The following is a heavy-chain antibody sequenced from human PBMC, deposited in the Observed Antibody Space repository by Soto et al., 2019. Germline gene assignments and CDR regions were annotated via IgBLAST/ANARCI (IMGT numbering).Heavy chain of an antibody. J-gene: IGHJ6*02. Sequence: GESLKISCKGSGYSFTSYWIGWVRQMPGKGLEWMGIIYPGDSDTRYSPSFQGQVTISADKSISTAYLQWSSLKASDTAMYYCARGSIAVAGKLPYYYYYGMDVWGQGTTVTVSS. D-gene: IGHD6-19*01. CDR3: ARGSIAVAGKLPYYYYYGMDV. CDR1: GYSFTSYW. V-gene: IGHV5-51*01. CDR2: IYPGDSDT.